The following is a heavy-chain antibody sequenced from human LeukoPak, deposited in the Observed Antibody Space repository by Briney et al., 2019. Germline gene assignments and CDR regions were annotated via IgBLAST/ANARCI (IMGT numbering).Heavy chain of an antibody. Sequence: GGSLRLSCAASGFTFSSYAMHWVRQAPGKGLEWVSAISGSGGSTYYADSVKGRFTISRDNSKNTLYLQMNSLRAEDTAVYYCAKDPPYYDILTGYYDYWGQGTLVTVSS. V-gene: IGHV3-23*01. CDR3: AKDPPYYDILTGYYDY. CDR1: GFTFSSYA. D-gene: IGHD3-9*01. CDR2: ISGSGGST. J-gene: IGHJ4*02.